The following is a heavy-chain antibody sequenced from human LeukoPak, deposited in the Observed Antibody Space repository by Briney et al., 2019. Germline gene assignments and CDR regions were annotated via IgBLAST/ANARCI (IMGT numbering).Heavy chain of an antibody. J-gene: IGHJ6*02. Sequence: ASVKVSCKASGYTFTGHYMHWVRQAPGQGLEWMGWINPNSGGTNYAQKFQGRVTMTRDTSTSTVYMELSSLRSEDTAVYYCARGDSYGMDVWGQGTTVTVSS. CDR1: GYTFTGHY. V-gene: IGHV1-2*02. D-gene: IGHD2-21*01. CDR2: INPNSGGT. CDR3: ARGDSYGMDV.